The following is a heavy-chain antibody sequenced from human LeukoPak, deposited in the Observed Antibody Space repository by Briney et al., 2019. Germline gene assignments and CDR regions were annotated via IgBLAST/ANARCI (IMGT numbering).Heavy chain of an antibody. Sequence: ASVKVSCKASGYTFTGYYMHWVRQAPGQGLEWMGWINPNSGGTNYAQKFQGRVTMTRDTSISTAYMELSRLRSDDTAVYYCATDYGSGSYTWFDPWGQGTLVTVSS. CDR2: INPNSGGT. V-gene: IGHV1-2*02. CDR3: ATDYGSGSYTWFDP. CDR1: GYTFTGYY. D-gene: IGHD3-10*01. J-gene: IGHJ5*02.